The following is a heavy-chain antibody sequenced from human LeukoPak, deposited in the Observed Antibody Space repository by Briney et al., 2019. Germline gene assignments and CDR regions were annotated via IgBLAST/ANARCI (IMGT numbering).Heavy chain of an antibody. D-gene: IGHD6-6*01. J-gene: IGHJ4*02. CDR2: ISAYNGNT. CDR3: ARLHVHSSSSPVDY. CDR1: GYTFTSYG. V-gene: IGHV1-18*01. Sequence: ASVKVSCKASGYTFTSYGISWVRQAPGQGLEWMGWISAYNGNTNYAQKLQGRVTMTADTSTSTAYMELRSLRSDDTAVYYCARLHVHSSSSPVDYWGQGTLVTVSS.